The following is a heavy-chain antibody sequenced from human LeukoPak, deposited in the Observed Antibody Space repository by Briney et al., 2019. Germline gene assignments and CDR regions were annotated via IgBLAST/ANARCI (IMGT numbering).Heavy chain of an antibody. CDR3: ARLRTGHTPYYYYMDV. CDR2: FYHGGST. J-gene: IGHJ6*03. V-gene: IGHV4-38-2*02. CDR1: GYSISTGYY. Sequence: SETLSLTCTVSGYSISTGYYWDWIRQPPGKGLEWIGTFYHGGSTYYNPSLKSRVTISVDTSKNQFSLKLSSVTAADTAVYYCARLRTGHTPYYYYMDVWGKGTTVTVSS.